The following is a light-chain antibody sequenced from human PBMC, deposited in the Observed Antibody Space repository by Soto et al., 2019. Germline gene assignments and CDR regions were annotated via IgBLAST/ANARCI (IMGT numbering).Light chain of an antibody. CDR3: QQYNNWPPYT. CDR2: GAS. J-gene: IGKJ2*01. V-gene: IGKV3-15*01. CDR1: QSVSRN. Sequence: EVVMTQSPATLSVSPGERATLSCRASQSVSRNLAWYQQKPGQAPRLLIYGASTRATGIPARFGGSGSGTEFTLTISSLQSEDFGVYYCQQYNNWPPYTFGQGTKLEIK.